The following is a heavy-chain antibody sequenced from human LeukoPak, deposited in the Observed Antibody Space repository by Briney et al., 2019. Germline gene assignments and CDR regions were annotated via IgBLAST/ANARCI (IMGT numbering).Heavy chain of an antibody. D-gene: IGHD3-22*01. Sequence: PGGSLRLSCAASGFTFSSYAMSWVRQAPGKGLEWVSAISGSGGSTYYADSVKGRFTISRDNAKNSLYLQMNSLRAEDTAVYYCAGYYDSSGYFDYWGQGTLVTVSS. J-gene: IGHJ4*02. CDR1: GFTFSSYA. CDR3: AGYYDSSGYFDY. V-gene: IGHV3-23*01. CDR2: ISGSGGST.